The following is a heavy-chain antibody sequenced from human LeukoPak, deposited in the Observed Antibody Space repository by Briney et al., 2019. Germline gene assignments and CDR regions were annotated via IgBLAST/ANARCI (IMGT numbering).Heavy chain of an antibody. CDR2: ISGSGGST. J-gene: IGHJ6*02. V-gene: IGHV3-23*01. Sequence: GGSLRLSCAASGFTFSSYAKSWVRQAPGKGLEWVSAISGSGGSTYYADSVKGRFTISRDNSKNTLYLQMNSLRAEDTAVYYCAKLVWSQYYYYGMDVWGQGTTVTVSS. D-gene: IGHD3-3*01. CDR3: AKLVWSQYYYYGMDV. CDR1: GFTFSSYA.